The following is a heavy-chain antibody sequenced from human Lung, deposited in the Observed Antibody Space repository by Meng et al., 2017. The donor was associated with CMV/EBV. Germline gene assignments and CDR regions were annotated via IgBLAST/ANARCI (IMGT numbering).Heavy chain of an antibody. CDR3: ARGGGGSDGDSYFFDY. J-gene: IGHJ4*02. Sequence: GGSXRLXCAASKFPFSTYDMHWVRQAPGKGLEWVAIISYDGINKYNADSVKGRFTISRDNSKNTLYLQMNSLRAEDTAVYYCARGGGGSDGDSYFFDYWGQGXLVTVSS. CDR1: KFPFSTYD. D-gene: IGHD2-21*01. CDR2: ISYDGINK. V-gene: IGHV3-30-3*01.